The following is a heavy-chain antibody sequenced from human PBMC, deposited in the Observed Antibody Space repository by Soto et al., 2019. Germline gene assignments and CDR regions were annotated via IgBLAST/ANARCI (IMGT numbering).Heavy chain of an antibody. V-gene: IGHV5-10-1*01. D-gene: IGHD3-10*01. CDR2: IDPSDSYT. Sequence: PGESLKISCKGSGYSFTSYWTSWVRQMPGKGLDWMGRIDPSDSYTNYSPSSQGHVTISADKSISTAYLQWSSLKASDTAMYYCARDYYYGSGSYYLRLAFDIWGQGTMVTVSS. J-gene: IGHJ3*02. CDR1: GYSFTSYW. CDR3: ARDYYYGSGSYYLRLAFDI.